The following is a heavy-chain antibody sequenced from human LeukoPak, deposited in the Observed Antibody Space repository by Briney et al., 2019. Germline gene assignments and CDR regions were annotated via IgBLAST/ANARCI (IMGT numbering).Heavy chain of an antibody. J-gene: IGHJ4*02. CDR2: ISYDGSNK. D-gene: IGHD6-19*01. CDR1: GFTFRSYA. CDR3: WYGGY. V-gene: IGHV3-30-3*01. Sequence: PGWSLRFSCAAAGFTFRSYAMHWVRQAPGKGLEWVAVISYDGSNKYYADSVKGRFTISRDNSKNTLYLQMNSLRAEDTAVYYGWYGGYWGQGTLVTVSS.